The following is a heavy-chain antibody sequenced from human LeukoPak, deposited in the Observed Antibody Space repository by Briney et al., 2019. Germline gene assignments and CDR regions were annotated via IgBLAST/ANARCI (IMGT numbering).Heavy chain of an antibody. CDR1: GFTFSSYA. J-gene: IGHJ3*02. CDR3: ARYYDFWSGYYRDDAFDI. Sequence: GGSLRLSCAASGFTFSSYAMHWVRQAPGKGLECVSAISSNGGSTYYANSVKGRFTISRDNSKNTLYLQMGSLRAEDMAVYYCARYYDFWSGYYRDDAFDIWGQGTMVTVSS. D-gene: IGHD3-3*01. V-gene: IGHV3-64*01. CDR2: ISSNGGST.